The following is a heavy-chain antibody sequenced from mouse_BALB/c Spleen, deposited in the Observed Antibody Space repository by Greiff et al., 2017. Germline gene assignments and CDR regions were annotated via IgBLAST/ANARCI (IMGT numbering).Heavy chain of an antibody. Sequence: QVQLQQSGPGLVQPSQSLSITCTASGFSLTSYGVHWVRQSPGKGLEWLGVIWSGGSTDYNAAFISRLSISKDNSKSQVFFKMNSLQANDTAIYYYARATYGYDGFAYWGQGTLVTVSA. CDR2: IWSGGST. CDR3: ARATYGYDGFAY. CDR1: GFSLTSYG. D-gene: IGHD2-2*01. V-gene: IGHV2-2*02. J-gene: IGHJ3*01.